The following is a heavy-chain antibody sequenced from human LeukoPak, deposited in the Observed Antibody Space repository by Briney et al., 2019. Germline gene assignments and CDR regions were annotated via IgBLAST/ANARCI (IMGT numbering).Heavy chain of an antibody. V-gene: IGHV3-11*04. CDR3: ARDDFSIAARRVDC. D-gene: IGHD6-6*01. CDR2: ISSSGSTI. CDR1: GFTFSDYY. J-gene: IGHJ4*02. Sequence: PGGSLRLSCAASGFTFSDYYMSWIRQAPGKGLEWVSYISSSGSTIYYADSVKGRFTISRDNAKNSLYLQMNSLRAEDTAVYYCARDDFSIAARRVDCWGQGTLVTVSS.